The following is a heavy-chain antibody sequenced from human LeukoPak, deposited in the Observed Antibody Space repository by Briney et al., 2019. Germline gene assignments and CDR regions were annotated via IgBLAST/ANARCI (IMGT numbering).Heavy chain of an antibody. CDR3: ARDSALGVGNLDY. Sequence: ASVKVSCKASGYSFTGYYMHWVRQAPGQGLEWMGWINPNSGDTKYAQKFQGRVTMTRDTSISTAYMELTRLRSDDTAVYYCARDSALGVGNLDYWGQGTLVTVSS. V-gene: IGHV1-2*02. CDR2: INPNSGDT. CDR1: GYSFTGYY. J-gene: IGHJ4*02. D-gene: IGHD3-16*01.